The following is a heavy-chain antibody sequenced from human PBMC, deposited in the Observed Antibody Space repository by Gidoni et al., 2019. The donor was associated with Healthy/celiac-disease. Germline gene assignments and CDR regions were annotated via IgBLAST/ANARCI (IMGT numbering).Heavy chain of an antibody. D-gene: IGHD2-15*01. CDR1: GVTVSSHY. CDR3: ARYSVVANGYYFDY. V-gene: IGHV3-66*02. J-gene: IGHJ4*02. Sequence: EVQLVESGRGLVQPGGSLRLSGAASGVTVSSHYMSWVRQAPGKGLEWVSVIYSGGSTYYADSVKGRFTISRDNSKNTLYLQMNSLRAEDTAVYYCARYSVVANGYYFDYWGQGTLVTVSS. CDR2: IYSGGST.